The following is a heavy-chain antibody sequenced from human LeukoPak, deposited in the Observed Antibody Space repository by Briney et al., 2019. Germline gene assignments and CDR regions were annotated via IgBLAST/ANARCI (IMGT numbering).Heavy chain of an antibody. CDR3: ASSGSYRFDY. V-gene: IGHV3-48*02. J-gene: IGHJ4*02. Sequence: PGGSLRLPCAASGFTFSSYSMNWVRQAPGKGLEWVSHITASGTAMFYADSVKGRFTISRDNAKNSLYLQMNSLRDEDTAVYYCASSGSYRFDYWGQGTLVTVSS. CDR1: GFTFSSYS. D-gene: IGHD1-26*01. CDR2: ITASGTAM.